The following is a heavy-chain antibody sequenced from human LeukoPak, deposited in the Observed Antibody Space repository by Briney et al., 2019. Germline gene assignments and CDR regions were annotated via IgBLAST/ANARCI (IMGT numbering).Heavy chain of an antibody. D-gene: IGHD4-17*01. CDR1: GLIFNDLY. CDR3: ARVNTVTSPGGHYGMDV. J-gene: IGHJ6*02. V-gene: IGHV3-11*01. Sequence: PGGSLRLSCAASGLIFNDLYMIWIRQAPGKGLEWVSYISSSGSTIHYADSVKGRFTISRDNAKNSLYLQMNSLRAEDTAVYYCARVNTVTSPGGHYGMDVWGQGTTVTVSS. CDR2: ISSSGSTI.